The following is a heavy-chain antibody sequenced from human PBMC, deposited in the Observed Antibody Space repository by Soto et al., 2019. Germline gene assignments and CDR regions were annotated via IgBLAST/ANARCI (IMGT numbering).Heavy chain of an antibody. J-gene: IGHJ4*02. CDR2: ISSSSSTM. Sequence: PGGSLRLSCAASGFTFSGYSMNWVRQAPGKGLEWVSYISSSSSTMYYADSVKGRFTISRDNAQNSLYLQMNSLLAEDTAMYYCVRISGDSSGYYPYWGQGTLVTVSS. CDR3: VRISGDSSGYYPY. D-gene: IGHD3-22*01. CDR1: GFTFSGYS. V-gene: IGHV3-48*01.